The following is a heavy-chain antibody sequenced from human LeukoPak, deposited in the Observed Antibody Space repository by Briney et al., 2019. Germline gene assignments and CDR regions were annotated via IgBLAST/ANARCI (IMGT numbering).Heavy chain of an antibody. J-gene: IGHJ4*02. D-gene: IGHD2-21*02. V-gene: IGHV4-34*01. Sequence: PSETLSLTCAVYGGSFSGYYWSWIRQPPGKGLEWIGEINHSGSTNYNPSLKSRAIISADTSKNQFSLKVTSVTAADTAVYYCARASDSGDWHLGYWGQGTLVTVSS. CDR3: ARASDSGDWHLGY. CDR2: INHSGST. CDR1: GGSFSGYY.